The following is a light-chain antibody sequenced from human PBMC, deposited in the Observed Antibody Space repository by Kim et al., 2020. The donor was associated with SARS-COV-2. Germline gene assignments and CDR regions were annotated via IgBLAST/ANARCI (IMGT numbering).Light chain of an antibody. CDR1: QDIDTY. V-gene: IGKV1-12*01. CDR2: AAS. Sequence: ASGGDTVTITCRASQDIDTYLAWYQQKPGHTPRLLIYAASTLQSGVPSRFSGSGFGTHFTLTINNLQPEDLGTYYCQQANSFPITFGPGTKVDIK. CDR3: QQANSFPIT. J-gene: IGKJ3*01.